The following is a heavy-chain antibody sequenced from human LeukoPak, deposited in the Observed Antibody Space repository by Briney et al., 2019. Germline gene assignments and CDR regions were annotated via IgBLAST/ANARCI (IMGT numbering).Heavy chain of an antibody. D-gene: IGHD3-22*01. J-gene: IGHJ5*01. Sequence: ASVKVSCKATSRISWVRQAPGQGLEWMGWIGTYGGDTYYAQKFQGRITVTTDTSTSTVYMELRNLRSDDTAVYYCARDLWNFYDDSGYNRDFDSWGQGALVTVSS. CDR2: IGTYGGDT. CDR1: TSR. CDR3: ARDLWNFYDDSGYNRDFDS. V-gene: IGHV1-18*01.